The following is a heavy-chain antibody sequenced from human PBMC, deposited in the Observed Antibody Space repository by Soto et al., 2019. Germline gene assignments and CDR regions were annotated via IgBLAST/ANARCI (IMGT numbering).Heavy chain of an antibody. CDR1: GDSVSSSYYY. V-gene: IGHV4-39*01. CDR3: ARRGSSRQIYHYGMDV. Sequence: SETLSLTCTVSGDSVSSSYYYWGWIRQPPGKGLEWIGSIFYSGSTYYNPSLKSRVTISVDTSKNQFSLKLSSVTAADPAVYYCARRGSSRQIYHYGMDVWGPGTTVTVSS. D-gene: IGHD6-13*01. J-gene: IGHJ6*02. CDR2: IFYSGST.